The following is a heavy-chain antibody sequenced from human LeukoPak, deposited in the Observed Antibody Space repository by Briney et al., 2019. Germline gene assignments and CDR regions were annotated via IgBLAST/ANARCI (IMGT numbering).Heavy chain of an antibody. CDR3: ARFRPDYYDSSGHYDH. CDR1: SGSISTYY. D-gene: IGHD3-22*01. J-gene: IGHJ4*02. V-gene: IGHV4-59*01. Sequence: SETLSLTCTVSSGSISTYYWSWIRQPPGKGLVWIGYIYYSGSTNYNPSLKSRVTMSVDTSKNQFSLKLSSVTAADTAVYYCARFRPDYYDSSGHYDHWGQGTLVTVSS. CDR2: IYYSGST.